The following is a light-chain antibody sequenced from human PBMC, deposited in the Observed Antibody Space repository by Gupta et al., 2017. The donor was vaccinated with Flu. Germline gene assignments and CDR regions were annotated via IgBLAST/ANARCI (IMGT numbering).Light chain of an antibody. Sequence: PSPRSASVGDRVAITCRASQSIALHVNWYQQKPGQAPQLLIHSASALHTGVPSRFNGSGAWSEFTLTINSLQPEDFATYYCQQVYTTPRTFGQGTKVEIK. CDR2: SAS. CDR1: QSIALH. J-gene: IGKJ1*01. V-gene: IGKV1-39*01. CDR3: QQVYTTPRT.